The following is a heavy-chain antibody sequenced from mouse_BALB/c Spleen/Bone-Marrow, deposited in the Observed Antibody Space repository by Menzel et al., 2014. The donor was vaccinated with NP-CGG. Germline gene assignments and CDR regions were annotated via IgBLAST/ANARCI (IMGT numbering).Heavy chain of an antibody. V-gene: IGHV5-6*01. CDR3: ARRRDGPYAMDY. J-gene: IGHJ4*01. D-gene: IGHD2-3*01. CDR1: GFTFXSYG. CDR2: INNGSSYT. Sequence: EVHLVESGGDLVKPRGSLKLSCAASGFTFXSYGMSWVRQTPDKRLEWVATINNGSSYTFYPDSVKGRFTISRDNAKNTLYLQMSSLKSEDTAMYYCARRRDGPYAMDYWGQGTSVTVSS.